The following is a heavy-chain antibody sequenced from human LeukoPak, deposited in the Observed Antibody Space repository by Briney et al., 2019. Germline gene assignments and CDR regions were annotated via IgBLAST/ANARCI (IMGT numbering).Heavy chain of an antibody. CDR3: ARDLTGRNYFDY. J-gene: IGHJ4*02. CDR1: GFTFSSYG. V-gene: IGHV3-33*01. D-gene: IGHD3-9*01. CDR2: IWYDGSNK. Sequence: GGSLRLSRAASGFTFSSYGMHWVRQAPGKGLEWVAVIWYDGSNKYYADSVKGRFTISRDNSKNTLYLQMNSLRAEDTAVYYCARDLTGRNYFDYWGRGTLVTVSS.